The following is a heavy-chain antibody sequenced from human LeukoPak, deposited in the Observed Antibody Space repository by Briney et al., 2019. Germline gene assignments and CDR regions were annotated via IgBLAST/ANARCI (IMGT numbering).Heavy chain of an antibody. CDR1: GFTFSSYG. CDR3: ARDVIYYYGSGRMYYYGMDV. V-gene: IGHV3-33*01. D-gene: IGHD3-10*01. J-gene: IGHJ6*02. Sequence: GGSLRLSCAASGFTFSSYGMHWVRQAPGKGLEWVAVIWYDGSNKYYADSAKGRFTISRDNSKNTLYLQMNSLRAEDTAVYYCARDVIYYYGSGRMYYYGMDVWGQGTTVTVSS. CDR2: IWYDGSNK.